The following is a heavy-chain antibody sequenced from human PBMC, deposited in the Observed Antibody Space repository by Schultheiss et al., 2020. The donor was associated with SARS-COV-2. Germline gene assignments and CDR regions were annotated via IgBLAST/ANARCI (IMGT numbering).Heavy chain of an antibody. CDR1: GFTFDDYA. CDR3: ARDKGAAAGTYFDY. Sequence: SLKISCAASGFTFDDYAMHWVRQAPGKGLEWVSGISWNSGSIGYADSVKGRFTISRDNAKNTVYLQMNSLRAEDTAVYYCARDKGAAAGTYFDYWGQGTLVTVSS. J-gene: IGHJ4*02. V-gene: IGHV3-9*01. D-gene: IGHD6-13*01. CDR2: ISWNSGSI.